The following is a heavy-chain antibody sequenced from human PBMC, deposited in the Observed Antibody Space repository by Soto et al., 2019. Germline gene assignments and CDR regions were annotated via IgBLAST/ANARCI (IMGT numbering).Heavy chain of an antibody. J-gene: IGHJ4*02. V-gene: IGHV3-23*01. CDR1: GFTVNTYY. CDR2: ITSSGGGT. D-gene: IGHD6-13*01. Sequence: GGSLRLSCAASGFTVNTYYMSWVRQAPGKGLEWVSSITSSGGGTYYADSVKGRFTVSRDNSKNTVYLQMNSLRDEDTAVYYCAKLTAAWGQGTLVTVSS. CDR3: AKLTAA.